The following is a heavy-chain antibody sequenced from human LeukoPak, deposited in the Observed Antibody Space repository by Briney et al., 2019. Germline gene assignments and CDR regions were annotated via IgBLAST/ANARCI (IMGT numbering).Heavy chain of an antibody. CDR3: ARDLGGYSYTYYYYYMDV. CDR2: IYTSGST. CDR1: GGSISSYY. V-gene: IGHV4-4*07. D-gene: IGHD5-18*01. J-gene: IGHJ6*03. Sequence: SETLSLTCTVSGGSISSYYWRWIRQPAGKGLEWIGRIYTSGSTNYNPSLKSRVTISVDTSKKQFSLKLSSVTAADTAVYYCARDLGGYSYTYYYYYMDVWGKGTTVTVSS.